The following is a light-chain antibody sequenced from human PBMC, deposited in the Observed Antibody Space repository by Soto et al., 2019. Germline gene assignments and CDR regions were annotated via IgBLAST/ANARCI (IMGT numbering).Light chain of an antibody. CDR1: SSDIGGYNY. Sequence: QSALTQPASVSGSPGQSITISCTGTSSDIGGYNYVSWYQQHPDKAPKLMIYEVSDRPAGVSNRFSGSKSGNTASLTISGLQAEDEADYYCSSYTSSNTLVFGTGTKLTVL. V-gene: IGLV2-14*01. J-gene: IGLJ1*01. CDR3: SSYTSSNTLV. CDR2: EVS.